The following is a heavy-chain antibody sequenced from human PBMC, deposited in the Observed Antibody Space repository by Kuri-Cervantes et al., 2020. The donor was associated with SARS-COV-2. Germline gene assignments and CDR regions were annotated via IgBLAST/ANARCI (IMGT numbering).Heavy chain of an antibody. V-gene: IGHV4-59*01. J-gene: IGHJ4*02. CDR1: GGSISSYY. CDR2: IYYSGST. CDR3: AREGLYYDSSGREDY. Sequence: SETLSLTCTVSGGSISSYYWSWIRQPPGKGPEWIGYIYYSGSTNYNPSLKSRVTISVDTSKNQFSLKLSSVTAADTAVYYCAREGLYYDSSGREDYWGQGTLVTVSS. D-gene: IGHD3-22*01.